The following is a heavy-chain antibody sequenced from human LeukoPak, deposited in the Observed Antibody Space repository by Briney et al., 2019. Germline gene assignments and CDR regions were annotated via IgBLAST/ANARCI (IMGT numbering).Heavy chain of an antibody. Sequence: SETLSLTCTVSGGSISSYYWSWIRQPPGKGLEWIGYIYYSGSTNYNPSLKSRVTISVDTSKNQFSLKLGSVTAADTAVYYCARAYSSSWYWYFDLWGRGTLVTVSS. D-gene: IGHD6-13*01. V-gene: IGHV4-59*01. CDR1: GGSISSYY. CDR2: IYYSGST. CDR3: ARAYSSSWYWYFDL. J-gene: IGHJ2*01.